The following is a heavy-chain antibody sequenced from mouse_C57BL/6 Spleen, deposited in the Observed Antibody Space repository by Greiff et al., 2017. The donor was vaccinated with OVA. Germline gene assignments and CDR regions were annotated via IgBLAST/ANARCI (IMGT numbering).Heavy chain of an antibody. V-gene: IGHV1-26*01. CDR3: ARRVLRYGFDY. CDR2: INPNNGGT. D-gene: IGHD1-1*01. J-gene: IGHJ2*01. CDR1: GYTFTDYY. Sequence: VQLQQSGPELVKPGASVKISCKASGYTFTDYYMNWVKQSHGKSLEWIGDINPNNGGTSYNQKFKGKATLTVDKSSSTAYMELRSLTSDDSAVYYCARRVLRYGFDYWGQGTTLTVSS.